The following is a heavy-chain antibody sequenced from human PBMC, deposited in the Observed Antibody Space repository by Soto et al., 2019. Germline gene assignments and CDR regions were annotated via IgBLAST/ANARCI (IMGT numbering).Heavy chain of an antibody. CDR2: INTYNGNT. J-gene: IGHJ4*02. Sequence: GASVKVSCKASGYTFTNYGISWVRQAPGQGLEWMGWINTYNGNTNYAQKLQGRVTMTTDTSTSTAYMELRSLRSDDTAVYYCAKLVDDSGSYGTNFDYWGQETLVTVSS. CDR1: GYTFTNYG. V-gene: IGHV1-18*01. CDR3: AKLVDDSGSYGTNFDY. D-gene: IGHD1-26*01.